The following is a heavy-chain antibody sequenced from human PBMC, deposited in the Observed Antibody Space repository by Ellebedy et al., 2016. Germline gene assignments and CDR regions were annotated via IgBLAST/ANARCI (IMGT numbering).Heavy chain of an antibody. Sequence: GESLKISXAASGFSFSDYYMSWIRQAPGKGLEWISYIRRSGSTIYYADSVKGRFTISRDNTKNSLYLQMNSLRAEDTAVYYCARERREYYYYYYIDVWGKGTTVTVSS. J-gene: IGHJ6*03. V-gene: IGHV3-11*01. CDR2: IRRSGSTI. CDR3: ARERREYYYYYYIDV. CDR1: GFSFSDYY.